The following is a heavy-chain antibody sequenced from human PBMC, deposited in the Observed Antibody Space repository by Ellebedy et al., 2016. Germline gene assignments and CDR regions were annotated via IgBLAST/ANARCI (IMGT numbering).Heavy chain of an antibody. CDR2: ISRDGSGK. Sequence: GESLKISCAASGFTFSSSWMSWVRQAPGKGLEWVAHISRDGSGKYYVDSVKGRFTISRDNAKNSVYLQMNSLRGEDTGVYYCTRHLDYWGQGTLVTVSS. CDR3: TRHLDY. V-gene: IGHV3-7*01. CDR1: GFTFSSSW. J-gene: IGHJ4*02.